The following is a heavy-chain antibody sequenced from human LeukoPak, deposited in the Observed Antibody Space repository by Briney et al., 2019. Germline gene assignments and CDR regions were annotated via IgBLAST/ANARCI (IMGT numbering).Heavy chain of an antibody. CDR1: GFTFSSYG. Sequence: GRSLRLSCAASGFTFSSYGMHWVRQAPGKGLEWVAVISYDGSNKYYADSVKGRFTISRDNSKNTLYLQMNSLRAEDTAVYYCAKDLVVGATAPLDYWGQGTLVTVSS. D-gene: IGHD1-26*01. V-gene: IGHV3-30*18. CDR3: AKDLVVGATAPLDY. CDR2: ISYDGSNK. J-gene: IGHJ4*02.